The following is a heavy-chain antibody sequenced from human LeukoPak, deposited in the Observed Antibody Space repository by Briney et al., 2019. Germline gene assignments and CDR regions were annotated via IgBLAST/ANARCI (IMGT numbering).Heavy chain of an antibody. V-gene: IGHV3-23*01. CDR1: GFTFSSYV. CDR2: ISGSGGST. D-gene: IGHD3-3*02. CDR3: AKDRLGLYFFDY. J-gene: IGHJ4*02. Sequence: GGSLRLSCAASGFTFSSYVMSWVRQAPGKGLEWVSVISGSGGSTYYADSVKGRFTISRDNSKNTLYLQMNSLRAEDTAVYYCAKDRLGLYFFDYWGQGTLVTVSS.